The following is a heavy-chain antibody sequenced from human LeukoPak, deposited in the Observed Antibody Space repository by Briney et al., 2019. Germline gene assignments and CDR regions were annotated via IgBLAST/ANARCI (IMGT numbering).Heavy chain of an antibody. CDR3: AKDTLLYSSSWPFDY. V-gene: IGHV3-30*02. CDR1: GFTFSSYG. Sequence: GGSLRLSCAASGFTFSSYGMHWVRQAPGKELEWVVFIRYDGSNKYYADSVKGRFTISRDNSKNTLYLQMNSLRAEDTAVYYCAKDTLLYSSSWPFDYWGQGTLVTVSS. J-gene: IGHJ4*02. D-gene: IGHD6-13*01. CDR2: IRYDGSNK.